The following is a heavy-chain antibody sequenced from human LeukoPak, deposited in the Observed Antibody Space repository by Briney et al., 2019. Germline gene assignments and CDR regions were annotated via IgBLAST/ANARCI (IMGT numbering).Heavy chain of an antibody. V-gene: IGHV1-8*01. D-gene: IGHD2-21*01. CDR2: MNPNSGYT. CDR3: ARGVAIDY. CDR1: GYILTSYD. J-gene: IGHJ4*02. Sequence: ASVKVSCKASGYILTSYDINWVRQVPGQGLEWMGWMNPNSGYTGYAQKFQGRVTMTMNTSISTAYMEVSSLRSEDTAVYYCARGVAIDYWGQGTLVTVSS.